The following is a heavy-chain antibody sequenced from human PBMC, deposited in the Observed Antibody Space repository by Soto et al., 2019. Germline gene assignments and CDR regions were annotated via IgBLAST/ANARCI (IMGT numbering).Heavy chain of an antibody. CDR2: INPNSGGT. J-gene: IGHJ6*02. Sequence: GASVKVSCKASGYTFTGYYMHWVRQAPGQGLEWMGWINPNSGGTNYAQKFQGWVTMTRDTSISTAYMELSRLRSDDTAMYYCASPLRNDFSSGYYNYYYYGMDVWGQGTTVTV. CDR3: ASPLRNDFSSGYYNYYYYGMDV. CDR1: GYTFTGYY. V-gene: IGHV1-2*04. D-gene: IGHD3-3*01.